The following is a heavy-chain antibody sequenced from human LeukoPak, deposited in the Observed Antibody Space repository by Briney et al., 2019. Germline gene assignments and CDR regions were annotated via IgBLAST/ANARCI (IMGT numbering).Heavy chain of an antibody. V-gene: IGHV3-66*01. CDR2: IYSGGST. CDR1: GFTVSSNY. CDR3: ARIYGSGSYHLGY. D-gene: IGHD3-10*01. J-gene: IGHJ4*02. Sequence: GGSLRLSCAASGFTVSSNYMSWVRQAPGKGPEWVSVIYSGGSTYYADSVEGRFTISRDNSKNTLYLQMNSLRAEDTAVYYCARIYGSGSYHLGYWGQGTLVTVSS.